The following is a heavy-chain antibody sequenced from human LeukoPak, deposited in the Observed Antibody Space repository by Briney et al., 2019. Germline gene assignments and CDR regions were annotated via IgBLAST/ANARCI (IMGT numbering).Heavy chain of an antibody. Sequence: ASVKVSCKTSGYTFIDYYIHWVRQAPGQGLEWMGWVNPNSGGTNYAQKFQGRVTMTRDTSISTAYMELSRLRSDDTAVYYCARALRGYSYGYSYNWFDPWGQGTLVTVSS. V-gene: IGHV1-2*02. CDR1: GYTFIDYY. J-gene: IGHJ5*02. CDR3: ARALRGYSYGYSYNWFDP. D-gene: IGHD5-18*01. CDR2: VNPNSGGT.